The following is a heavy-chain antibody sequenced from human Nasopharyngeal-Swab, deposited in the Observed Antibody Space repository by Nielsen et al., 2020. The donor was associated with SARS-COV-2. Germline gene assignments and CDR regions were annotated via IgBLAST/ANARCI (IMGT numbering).Heavy chain of an antibody. J-gene: IGHJ3*02. CDR2: ISSSSSYI. Sequence: IRQPPGKGLEWVSSISSSSSYIYYADSVKGRFTISRDNAKNSLYLQMNSLRAEDTAVYYCARDRSTIWFGELPLDAFDIWGQGTMVTVSS. CDR3: ARDRSTIWFGELPLDAFDI. V-gene: IGHV3-21*01. D-gene: IGHD3-10*01.